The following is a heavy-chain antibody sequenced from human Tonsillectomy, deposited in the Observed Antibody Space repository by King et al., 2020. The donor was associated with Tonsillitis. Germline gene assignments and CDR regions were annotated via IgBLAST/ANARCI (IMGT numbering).Heavy chain of an antibody. D-gene: IGHD3-3*01. Sequence: VQLVESGGGLVKPGGSLRLSCAASGFTFSSYSMNWVRQAPGKGLEWVSSISSNSSYIYYADSVKGRFTISRDNAKNSLYLQMNSLRAEDTAVYYCARDPHYDFWSGYYPLRDYGMDVWGQGTTVTVSS. CDR1: GFTFSSYS. CDR3: ARDPHYDFWSGYYPLRDYGMDV. J-gene: IGHJ6*02. V-gene: IGHV3-21*01. CDR2: ISSNSSYI.